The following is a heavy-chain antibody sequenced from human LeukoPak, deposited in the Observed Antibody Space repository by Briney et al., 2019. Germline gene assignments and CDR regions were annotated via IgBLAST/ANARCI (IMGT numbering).Heavy chain of an antibody. D-gene: IGHD1-26*01. CDR1: GGSISSSSYY. V-gene: IGHV4-39*01. J-gene: IGHJ5*02. CDR2: IYHSGST. Sequence: PSETLSLTCTVSGGSISSSSYYWGWIRQPPGKGLEWIGSIYHSGSTYYNPSLKSRVTISVDTSKNQFSLKLSSVTAADTAVYYCARQGRGSRSWFDPWGQGTLVTVSS. CDR3: ARQGRGSRSWFDP.